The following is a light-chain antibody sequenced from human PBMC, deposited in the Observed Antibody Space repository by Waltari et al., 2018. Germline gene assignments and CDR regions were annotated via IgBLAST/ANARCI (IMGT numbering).Light chain of an antibody. CDR2: EAF. CDR3: LQYHYWPPWT. Sequence: IEMTQSPATLSVSPGERATLSCRASQNVGTKLAWYQQQPGLAPRLLIYEAFTRATGIPARFSGSGSGTEFTLTISSLQSEDLALYHCLQYHYWPPWTFGQGTKVEVK. CDR1: QNVGTK. V-gene: IGKV3-15*01. J-gene: IGKJ1*01.